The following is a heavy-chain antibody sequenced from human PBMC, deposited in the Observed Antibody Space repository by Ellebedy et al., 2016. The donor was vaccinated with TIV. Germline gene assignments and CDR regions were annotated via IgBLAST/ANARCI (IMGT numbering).Heavy chain of an antibody. J-gene: IGHJ4*02. CDR3: ASSRYHYYVGNTIFVY. CDR1: GFTFSSYA. V-gene: IGHV3-23*01. D-gene: IGHD3-10*01. CDR2: VNAGGIVI. Sequence: GESLKIYCTASGFTFSSYAMSWVRQAPGKGLEWVAGVNAGGIVIAYADSVQVRFIISRDNSKNTLDLKMNSLRVEDTAVYYCASSRYHYYVGNTIFVYWGQGTLVTVSS.